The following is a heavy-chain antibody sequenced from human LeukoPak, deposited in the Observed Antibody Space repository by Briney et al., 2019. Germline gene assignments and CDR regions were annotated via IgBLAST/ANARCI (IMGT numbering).Heavy chain of an antibody. V-gene: IGHV3-15*01. Sequence: PGGSLRLSCAASGFTFSNAWMSWVRQAPGKGLEWVGRIKSKTDGGTTDYAAPVKGRFTISRDDSKNTLYLQMNSLKTEDTAVYYCTTGLYYGSGSYFFDYWGQGTLVTVSS. D-gene: IGHD3-10*01. CDR2: IKSKTDGGTT. CDR1: GFTFSNAW. J-gene: IGHJ4*02. CDR3: TTGLYYGSGSYFFDY.